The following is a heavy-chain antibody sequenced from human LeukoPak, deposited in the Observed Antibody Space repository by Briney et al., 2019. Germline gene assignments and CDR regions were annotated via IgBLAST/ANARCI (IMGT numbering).Heavy chain of an antibody. J-gene: IGHJ4*02. V-gene: IGHV1-69*04. CDR2: IIPILGIA. Sequence: SVKVSCKASGGTFSSYAISWVRQAPGQGLEWMGRIIPILGIANYAQKFQGRVTITADKSTSTAYMELSSLRSEDTAVYYCARVWEAGTVDYWGQGTLVTVSS. D-gene: IGHD6-13*01. CDR3: ARVWEAGTVDY. CDR1: GGTFSSYA.